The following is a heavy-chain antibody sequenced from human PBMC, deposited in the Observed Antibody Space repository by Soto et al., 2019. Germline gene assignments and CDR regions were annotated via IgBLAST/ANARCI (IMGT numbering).Heavy chain of an antibody. CDR3: AKDLLGCGYTYADV. CDR1: GGTFSSYA. D-gene: IGHD6-25*01. J-gene: IGHJ6*02. Sequence: QVQLVQSGAEVKKPGSSVKVSCKASGGTFSSYAISWVRQAPGQGLEWMGGIIPIGVTRSYAQKFQGRVPITADEATTTASMGLGSLRSEATAVDSCAKDLLGCGYTYADVWGQGTTVTVSS. V-gene: IGHV1-69*12. CDR2: IIPIGVTR.